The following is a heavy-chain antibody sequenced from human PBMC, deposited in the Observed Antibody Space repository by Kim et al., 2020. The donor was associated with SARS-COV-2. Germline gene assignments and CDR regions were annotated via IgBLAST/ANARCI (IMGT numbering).Heavy chain of an antibody. D-gene: IGHD3-10*01. CDR3: VKDHVTMVRGPSGRGAFDI. Sequence: GGSLRLSCSASGFTFSSYAMHWVRQAPGKGLEYVSAISSNGGSTYYADSVKGRFTISRDNSKNTLYLQMSSLRAEDTAVYYCVKDHVTMVRGPSGRGAFDIWGQGTMVTVSS. J-gene: IGHJ3*02. CDR1: GFTFSSYA. V-gene: IGHV3-64D*09. CDR2: ISSNGGST.